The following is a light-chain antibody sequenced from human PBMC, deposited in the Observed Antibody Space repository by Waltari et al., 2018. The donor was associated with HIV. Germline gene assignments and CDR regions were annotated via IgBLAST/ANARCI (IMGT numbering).Light chain of an antibody. CDR2: EVT. Sequence: QSALTQPASVSGSPGQSITISCTGTSSDVGGYNYVSWYQQLPGKAPKLMIYEVTNRPSGVSNRFSGSKSANTASLTISGLQAEDEADYYCSSYTTSSTLVFGGGTKVTVL. V-gene: IGLV2-14*01. CDR3: SSYTTSSTLV. CDR1: SSDVGGYNY. J-gene: IGLJ2*01.